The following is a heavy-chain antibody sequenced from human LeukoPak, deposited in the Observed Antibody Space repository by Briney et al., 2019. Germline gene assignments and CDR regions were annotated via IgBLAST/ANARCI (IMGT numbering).Heavy chain of an antibody. J-gene: IGHJ6*03. Sequence: SETLSLTCTVSGGSISSSSYYWSWIRQPPGKGLEWIGYIYYSGSTNYNPSLKSRVTISVDTSKNQFSLKLSSVTAADTAVYYCARVNRYDILTGYYRYYYYYMDVWGKGTTVTISS. V-gene: IGHV4-61*01. CDR1: GGSISSSSYY. CDR2: IYYSGST. CDR3: ARVNRYDILTGYYRYYYYYMDV. D-gene: IGHD3-9*01.